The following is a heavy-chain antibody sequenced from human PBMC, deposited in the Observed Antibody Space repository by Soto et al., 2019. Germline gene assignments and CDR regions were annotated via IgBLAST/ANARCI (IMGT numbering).Heavy chain of an antibody. CDR2: ISGSGGST. V-gene: IGHV3-23*01. CDR3: AKFLPTNPQRAMVRGVKYYYYYGMDV. Sequence: GGSLRLSCAASGFTFSSYAMSWVRQAPGKGLEWVSAISGSGGSTYYADSVKGRFTISRDNSKNTLYLQMNSLRAEDKAVYYCAKFLPTNPQRAMVRGVKYYYYYGMDVWGQGTTVTVSS. CDR1: GFTFSSYA. J-gene: IGHJ6*02. D-gene: IGHD3-10*01.